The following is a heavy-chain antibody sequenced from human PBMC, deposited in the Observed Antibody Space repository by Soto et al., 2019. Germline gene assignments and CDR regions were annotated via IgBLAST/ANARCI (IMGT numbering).Heavy chain of an antibody. CDR2: TYYRSKWYH. Sequence: QTLSLTCAISGDSVSSNNAAWNWIGQSPSRGLEWLGRTYYRSKWYHEYAVSVKGRITINPDTSKNQFSLQLNSVAPEDAAVYYCARTNGYLDYWGQGTLVTVSS. V-gene: IGHV6-1*01. CDR3: ARTNGYLDY. J-gene: IGHJ4*02. D-gene: IGHD4-17*01. CDR1: GDSVSSNNAA.